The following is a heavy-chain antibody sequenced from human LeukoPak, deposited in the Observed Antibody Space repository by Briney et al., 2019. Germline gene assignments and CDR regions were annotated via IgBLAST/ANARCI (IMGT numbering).Heavy chain of an antibody. CDR2: IYYSGST. Sequence: SETLSLTCTVSGGSISSYYWSWIRQPPGKGLEWIGHIYYSGSTNYNPSLKSRVTISVDKSKNQFSLRLSSVSAADTAVYYCARRVTGRGTFYFDYWGQGSLVTVSS. D-gene: IGHD3-16*01. CDR1: GGSISSYY. CDR3: ARRVTGRGTFYFDY. J-gene: IGHJ4*02. V-gene: IGHV4-59*08.